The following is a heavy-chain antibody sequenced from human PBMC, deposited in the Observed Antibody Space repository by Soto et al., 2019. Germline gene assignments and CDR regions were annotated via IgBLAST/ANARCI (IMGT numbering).Heavy chain of an antibody. V-gene: IGHV3-11*01. J-gene: IGHJ4*02. Sequence: QVQLVESGGGLVKPGGSLRLSCAASGFTFSDYYMTWIRQAPGKGLEWVSYISSSGTTIFYADSVQGRFTISRDNAKNSHQQLMNLRTDEDTALYYWAGRGRSYAGMVYWGQGTLVTVSS. CDR1: GFTFSDYY. CDR3: AGRGRSYAGMVY. D-gene: IGHD2-8*01. CDR2: ISSSGTTI.